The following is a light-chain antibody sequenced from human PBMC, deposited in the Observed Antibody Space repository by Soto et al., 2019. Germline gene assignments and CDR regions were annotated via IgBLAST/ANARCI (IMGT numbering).Light chain of an antibody. CDR1: QSVGRS. V-gene: IGKV3-15*01. Sequence: IVMTQSPATLSVSPGERATLSCRASQSVGRSLAWYQQKPGQAPRLLIYGTSTRATGIPATFSGSGSGTEFTLTISSLQSEDFAVYYCQHRSNWPPGFGQGTRLEIK. CDR2: GTS. CDR3: QHRSNWPPG. J-gene: IGKJ5*01.